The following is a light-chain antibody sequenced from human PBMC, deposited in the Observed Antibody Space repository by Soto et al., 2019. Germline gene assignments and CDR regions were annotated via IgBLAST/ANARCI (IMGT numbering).Light chain of an antibody. V-gene: IGLV1-51*01. J-gene: IGLJ1*01. CDR3: GSWDSSMSAYV. CDR2: DYN. Sequence: QSVLTQPPSVSAAPGQKVTISFSGSISNIGGNSVAWYQPLPGTAPKLLVYDYNKRPSGIPDRFSGSKSGTSATLGITGFKTGDEADYYCGSWDSSMSAYVFGTGTKVTVL. CDR1: ISNIGGNS.